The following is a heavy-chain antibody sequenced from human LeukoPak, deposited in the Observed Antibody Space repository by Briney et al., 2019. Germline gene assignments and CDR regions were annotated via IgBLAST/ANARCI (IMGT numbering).Heavy chain of an antibody. J-gene: IGHJ4*02. CDR2: ISSSSSTI. D-gene: IGHD3-22*01. CDR1: GFTFSSYS. Sequence: PGGSLRLSCAASGFTFSSYSMNWVRQAPGKGLEWVSYISSSSSTIYYADSVKGRFTISRDNAKNSLYLQMNSLRAEDTAVYYCARVSWDYYYDSSGRDFDYWGQGTLVTVSS. CDR3: ARVSWDYYYDSSGRDFDY. V-gene: IGHV3-48*01.